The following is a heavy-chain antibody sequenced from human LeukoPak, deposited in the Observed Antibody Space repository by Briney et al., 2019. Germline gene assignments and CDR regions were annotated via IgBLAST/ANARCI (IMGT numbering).Heavy chain of an antibody. CDR3: ARDGVTDGMDV. J-gene: IGHJ6*02. CDR1: GYTFTSYY. D-gene: IGHD5-18*01. V-gene: IGHV1-46*01. CDR2: TNPSGGST. Sequence: GASVKVSCKASGYTFTSYYINWVRQAPGQGLERMGITNPSGGSTSYAQKFQDRVAMTRDTSTSTVYMELSSLRSEDTAVYYCARDGVTDGMDVWGQGTTVTVSS.